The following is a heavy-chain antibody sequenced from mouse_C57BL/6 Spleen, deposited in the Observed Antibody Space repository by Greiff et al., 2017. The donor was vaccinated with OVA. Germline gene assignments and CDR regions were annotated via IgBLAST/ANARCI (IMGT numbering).Heavy chain of an antibody. CDR2: IDPSDSYT. Sequence: QVQLQQPGAELVRPGTSVKLSCKASGYTFTSYWMHWVKQRPGQGLEWIGVIDPSDSYTNYNQKFKGKATLTVDTSSSTAYMQLSSLTSEDSAVYYGARQHDERLWFAYWGQGTLVTVSA. CDR1: GYTFTSYW. V-gene: IGHV1-59*01. J-gene: IGHJ3*01. CDR3: ARQHDERLWFAY. D-gene: IGHD2-12*01.